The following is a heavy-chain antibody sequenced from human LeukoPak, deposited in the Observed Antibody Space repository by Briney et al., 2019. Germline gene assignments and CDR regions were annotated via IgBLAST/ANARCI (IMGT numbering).Heavy chain of an antibody. Sequence: SVKDSCKASGGTFSSYTISWVRQAPGQGLEWMGRIITFLGISNYAQKFQGRVTITADKSTSTAYMELSSLRSEDTAVYYCARDLNDFWSGNNWFDPWGQGTLVTVSS. CDR3: ARDLNDFWSGNNWFDP. J-gene: IGHJ5*02. D-gene: IGHD3-3*01. CDR2: IITFLGIS. V-gene: IGHV1-69*04. CDR1: GGTFSSYT.